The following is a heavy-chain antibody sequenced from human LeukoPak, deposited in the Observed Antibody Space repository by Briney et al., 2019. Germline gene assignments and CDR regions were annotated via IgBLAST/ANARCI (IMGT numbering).Heavy chain of an antibody. V-gene: IGHV4-31*03. CDR2: IYYSGST. D-gene: IGHD3-10*01. J-gene: IGHJ1*01. CDR3: ATRLWFGELYFQH. Sequence: PSETLSLTCTVSSGSISSGGYYWRWIRQHPGKGLEWIGYIYYSGSTYYNPSLKSRVTISVDTSKNQFSLKLSSVTAADTAVYYCATRLWFGELYFQHWGQGTLVTVSS. CDR1: SGSISSGGYY.